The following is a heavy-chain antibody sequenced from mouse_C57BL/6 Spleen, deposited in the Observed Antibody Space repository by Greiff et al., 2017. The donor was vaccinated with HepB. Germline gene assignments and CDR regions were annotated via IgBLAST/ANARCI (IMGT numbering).Heavy chain of an antibody. CDR2: IYPGDGDT. CDR1: GYALSSSW. CDR3: ARDGPPWFAY. D-gene: IGHD2-3*01. Sequence: QVQLKQSGPELVKPGASVKISCKASGYALSSSWMNWVKQRPGKGLEWIGRIYPGDGDTNYNGKFKGKATLTADKSSSTAYMQLSSLTSEDSAVYFCARDGPPWFAYWGQGTLVTVSA. J-gene: IGHJ3*01. V-gene: IGHV1-82*01.